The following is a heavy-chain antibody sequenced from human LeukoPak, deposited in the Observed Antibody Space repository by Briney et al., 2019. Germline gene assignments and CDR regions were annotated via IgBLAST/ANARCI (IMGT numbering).Heavy chain of an antibody. J-gene: IGHJ4*02. CDR3: ARASPSVVVPAATDY. Sequence: PSETLFLTCAVYGGSFSGYYWSWIRQPPGKGLEWIGEINHSGSTNYNPSLKSRVTISVDTSKNQFSLKLSSVTAADTAVYYCARASPSVVVPAATDYWGQGTLVTVSS. CDR2: INHSGST. D-gene: IGHD2-2*01. V-gene: IGHV4-34*01. CDR1: GGSFSGYY.